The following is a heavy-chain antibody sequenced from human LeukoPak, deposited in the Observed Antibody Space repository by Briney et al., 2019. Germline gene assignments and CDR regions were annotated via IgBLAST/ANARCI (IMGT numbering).Heavy chain of an antibody. D-gene: IGHD3-22*01. V-gene: IGHV4-39*07. CDR3: AREYYDSSGDDAFDI. J-gene: IGHJ3*02. CDR2: IYYSGST. Sequence: SETLSLTCTVSGGSISSSSYYWGWIRQPPGKGLEWIGSIYYSGSTYYNPSLKSRVTISVDTSKNQFSLKLSSVTAADTAVYYCAREYYDSSGDDAFDIWGQGTMVTVSS. CDR1: GGSISSSSYY.